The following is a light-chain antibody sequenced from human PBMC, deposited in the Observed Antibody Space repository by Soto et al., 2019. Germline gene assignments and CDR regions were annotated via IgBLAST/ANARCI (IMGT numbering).Light chain of an antibody. Sequence: QSALTQPPSASGSPGQSVTISCTGTSSDVGTYNYVSWYQQHPGKAPNLMIYEVNKRPAGVPDRFSGSKSGIMASLTVSGLQAEDEADYYCSSYAGNNDLYVFGTGTKVTVL. V-gene: IGLV2-8*01. CDR3: SSYAGNNDLYV. CDR2: EVN. J-gene: IGLJ1*01. CDR1: SSDVGTYNY.